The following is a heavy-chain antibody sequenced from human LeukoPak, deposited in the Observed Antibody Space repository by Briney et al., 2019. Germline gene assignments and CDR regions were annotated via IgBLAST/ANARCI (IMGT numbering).Heavy chain of an antibody. CDR1: GFTFSTYW. CDR3: AREFGYCSGGSCPNAFDI. J-gene: IGHJ3*02. V-gene: IGHV3-74*01. Sequence: GGSLRLSCAASGFTFSTYWIHWVRQAPGKGLVWVSRISTDGTTTTYADSVKGRFTISRDNAKNTLYLQMNSLRAEDTAVYYCAREFGYCSGGSCPNAFDIWGQGTMVTVSS. CDR2: ISTDGTTT. D-gene: IGHD2-15*01.